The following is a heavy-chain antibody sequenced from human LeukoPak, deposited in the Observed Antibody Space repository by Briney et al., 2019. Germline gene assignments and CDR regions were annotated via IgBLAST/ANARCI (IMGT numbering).Heavy chain of an antibody. CDR2: IYTSGST. CDR1: GGSISSGSYY. V-gene: IGHV4-61*02. D-gene: IGHD2-2*01. J-gene: IGHJ6*03. CDR3: ARVGYCSSTSCYLPKYYYYMDV. Sequence: SETLSLTCTVSGGSISSGSYYWSWIRQPAGKRLERIGRIYTSGSTNYNPSLKSRVTISVDTSKNQFSLKLSSVTAADTAVYYCARVGYCSSTSCYLPKYYYYMDVWGKGTTVTVSS.